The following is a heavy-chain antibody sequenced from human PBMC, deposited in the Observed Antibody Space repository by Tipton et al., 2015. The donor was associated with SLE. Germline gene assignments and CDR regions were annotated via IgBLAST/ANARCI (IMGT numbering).Heavy chain of an antibody. CDR2: ISWNSGSI. V-gene: IGHV3-9*01. J-gene: IGHJ1*01. D-gene: IGHD6-13*01. CDR3: AKVYYGSSWLLAEYFQH. Sequence: SLRLSCAASGFTFSNYAMNWVRQAPGKGLEWVSGISWNSGSIGYADSVKGRFTISRDNAKNSLYLQMNSLRAEDTALYYCAKVYYGSSWLLAEYFQHWGQGTLVTVSS. CDR1: GFTFSNYA.